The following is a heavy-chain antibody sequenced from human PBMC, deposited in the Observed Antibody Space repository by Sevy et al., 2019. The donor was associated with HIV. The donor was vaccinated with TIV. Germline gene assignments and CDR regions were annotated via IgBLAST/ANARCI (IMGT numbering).Heavy chain of an antibody. J-gene: IGHJ5*02. CDR1: GYSLSKLS. V-gene: IGHV1-24*01. Sequence: ASVKVSCKVFGYSLSKLSMHWVRQAPGKGLEWMGSLDPGNGEITYAQTLQGRVTMTEDTSTDTAYMELSSLTSEDTATYYSATVGLGYFSGSSYYQGDWFDPWGQGTLVTVSS. CDR2: LDPGNGEI. CDR3: ATVGLGYFSGSSYYQGDWFDP. D-gene: IGHD2-15*01.